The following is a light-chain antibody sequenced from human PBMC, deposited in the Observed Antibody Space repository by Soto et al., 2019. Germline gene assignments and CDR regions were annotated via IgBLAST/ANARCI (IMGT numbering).Light chain of an antibody. CDR2: DVS. Sequence: IVFTQSPAILSLSPGESASLSCRASQSVSDYLAWYQQKPGQAPRLFIYDVSKRATGIPARFSGSGSGTDFTLTISSXEPEDFAVYFCQQRYDWPCTFGLGTKVDIK. CDR3: QQRYDWPCT. J-gene: IGKJ1*01. CDR1: QSVSDY. V-gene: IGKV3-11*01.